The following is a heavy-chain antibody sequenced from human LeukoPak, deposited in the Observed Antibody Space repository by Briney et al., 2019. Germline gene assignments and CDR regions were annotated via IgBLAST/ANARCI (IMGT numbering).Heavy chain of an antibody. D-gene: IGHD3-10*01. Sequence: GGSLRLSCAASGFTFSSYGMHWVRQAPGKGLEWVAVKSYDGSNKYYADSVKGRFTISRDNSKNTLYLQMNSLRAEDTAVYYCAMYGSGSYGYFDYWGQGTLVTVSS. V-gene: IGHV3-30*03. CDR3: AMYGSGSYGYFDY. CDR2: KSYDGSNK. CDR1: GFTFSSYG. J-gene: IGHJ4*02.